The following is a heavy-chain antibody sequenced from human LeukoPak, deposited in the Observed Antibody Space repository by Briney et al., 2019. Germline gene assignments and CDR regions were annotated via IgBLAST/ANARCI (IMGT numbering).Heavy chain of an antibody. J-gene: IGHJ4*02. Sequence: SETLSLTCTVSGGSISSGGYYWSWIRQHPGKGLEWIGYIYYSGSTYYNPSLKSRATISVDASKNQFSLKLSSVTAADTAVYYCAASPLRIAAAGIDYWGQGTLVTVSS. V-gene: IGHV4-31*03. CDR1: GGSISSGGYY. CDR2: IYYSGST. CDR3: AASPLRIAAAGIDY. D-gene: IGHD6-13*01.